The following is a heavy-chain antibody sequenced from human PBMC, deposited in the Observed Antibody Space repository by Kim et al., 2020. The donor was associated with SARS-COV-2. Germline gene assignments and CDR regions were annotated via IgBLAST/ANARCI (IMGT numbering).Heavy chain of an antibody. CDR1: GYTFTSYA. D-gene: IGHD1-26*01. Sequence: ASVKVSCKASGYTFTSYAMHWVRQAPGQRLEWMGWINAGNGNTKYSQKFQGRVTITRDTSASTAYMELSSLRSEDTAVYYCASSGSYSNYYYYYMDVWGKGTTVTVSS. CDR2: INAGNGNT. V-gene: IGHV1-3*01. J-gene: IGHJ6*03. CDR3: ASSGSYSNYYYYYMDV.